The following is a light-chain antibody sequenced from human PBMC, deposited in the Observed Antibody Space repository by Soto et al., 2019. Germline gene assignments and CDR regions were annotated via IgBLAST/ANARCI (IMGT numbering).Light chain of an antibody. CDR1: SSNIGDNF. V-gene: IGLV1-51*01. Sequence: QSVLTQPPSVSADPGQKVTISCSGRSSNIGDNFVAWYQQLPGAAPQLLIYDDDKRPSGIPDRFSGSKSGTSATLGISGLQTGDEADYYCGAWDNSLSARLFGGGTKVTVL. CDR2: DDD. J-gene: IGLJ2*01. CDR3: GAWDNSLSARL.